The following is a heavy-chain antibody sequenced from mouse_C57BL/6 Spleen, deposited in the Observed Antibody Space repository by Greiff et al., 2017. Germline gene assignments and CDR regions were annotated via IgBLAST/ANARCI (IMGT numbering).Heavy chain of an antibody. D-gene: IGHD2-3*01. CDR2: IYPRDGST. J-gene: IGHJ3*01. CDR1: GYTFTSYD. Sequence: QVQLQQSGPELVKPGASVKLSCKASGYTFTSYDINWVKQRPGQGLEWIGWIYPRDGSTKYNEKFKGKATLTVDTSSSTAYMELHSLTSEDSAVYFCARDGYDGYYVPFAYWGQGTLVTVSA. CDR3: ARDGYDGYYVPFAY. V-gene: IGHV1-85*01.